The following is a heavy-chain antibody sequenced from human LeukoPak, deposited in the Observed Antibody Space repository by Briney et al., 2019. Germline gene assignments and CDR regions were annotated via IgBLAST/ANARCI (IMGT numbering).Heavy chain of an antibody. CDR1: GYSFTSYW. CDR3: ARRYYYGSGSYYKNHFDY. D-gene: IGHD3-10*01. V-gene: IGHV5-51*01. J-gene: IGHJ4*02. CDR2: IYPGDSDT. Sequence: GESLKISCKGSGYSFTSYWIGWVRQTPGKGLEWMGIIYPGDSDTRYSPSFQGQVTISADKSISTAYLQWSSLKASDTAMYYCARRYYYGSGSYYKNHFDYWGQGTLVTVSS.